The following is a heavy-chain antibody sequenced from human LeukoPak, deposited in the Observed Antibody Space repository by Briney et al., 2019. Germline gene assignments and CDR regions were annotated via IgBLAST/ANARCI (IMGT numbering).Heavy chain of an antibody. V-gene: IGHV4-4*07. D-gene: IGHD6-13*01. Sequence: SETLSLTCTVSGGSISSYYWSWIRQPAGKGLEWIGRIYTSGSTNYNPSLKSRVTMSVDTSKNQFSLKLSSVTAADTAVYYCARDGGYSSSWSSLFFDHWGQGTLVTVSS. J-gene: IGHJ4*02. CDR2: IYTSGST. CDR1: GGSISSYY. CDR3: ARDGGYSSSWSSLFFDH.